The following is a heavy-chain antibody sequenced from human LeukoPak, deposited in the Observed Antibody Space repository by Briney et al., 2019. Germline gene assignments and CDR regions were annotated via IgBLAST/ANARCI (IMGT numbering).Heavy chain of an antibody. Sequence: GGSLRLSCAASGFIFNSYSMTWVRQAPGKGLEWVSSVSSSTYIYYADSVKGRFTISRDNAKNSLYLQMNSLRAEDTAVYYCTRARYTSASFYLYYFDFWGRGTLVTVSS. CDR2: VSSSTYI. D-gene: IGHD6-19*01. J-gene: IGHJ4*02. CDR3: TRARYTSASFYLYYFDF. V-gene: IGHV3-21*01. CDR1: GFIFNSYS.